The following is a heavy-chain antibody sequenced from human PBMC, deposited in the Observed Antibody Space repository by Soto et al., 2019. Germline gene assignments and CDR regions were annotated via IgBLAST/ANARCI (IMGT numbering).Heavy chain of an antibody. CDR1: GFTFSSYS. V-gene: IGHV3-48*02. D-gene: IGHD2-15*01. J-gene: IGHJ3*02. CDR3: ASYCSGGSCYGSAFDI. Sequence: GESLKISCAASGFTFSSYSMNWVRQAPGKGLEWVSYISSSSSTIYYADSVKGRFTISRDNAKNSLYLQMNSLRDEDTAVYYCASYCSGGSCYGSAFDIWGQGTMVTVSS. CDR2: ISSSSSTI.